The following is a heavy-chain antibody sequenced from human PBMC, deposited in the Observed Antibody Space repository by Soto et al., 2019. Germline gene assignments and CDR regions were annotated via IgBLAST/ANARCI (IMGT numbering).Heavy chain of an antibody. J-gene: IGHJ1*01. CDR1: GFTVSTNY. V-gene: IGHV3-53*01. CDR2: IYKSGDT. D-gene: IGHD1-26*01. Sequence: EVQLVESGGGLIQPGGSLRLSCTAAGFTVSTNYMSWIRQAPGPGLEWVSVIYKSGDTYYADSVKGRFPISRDNSKSTLYLQMNSLRAEDTAVYYCASDRWVRPGWYFKDWGQGTLVTVSS. CDR3: ASDRWVRPGWYFKD.